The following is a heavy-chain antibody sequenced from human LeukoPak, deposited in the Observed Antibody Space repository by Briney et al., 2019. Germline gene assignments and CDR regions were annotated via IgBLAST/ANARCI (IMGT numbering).Heavy chain of an antibody. CDR3: ARDSGGTTSYFDY. D-gene: IGHD1-1*01. CDR1: GYIFISYW. J-gene: IGHJ4*02. CDR2: NYPGDSDT. V-gene: IGHV5-51*01. Sequence: GESLKISSKSSGYIFISYWICLRRHIAGEGLEWMGINYPGDSDTSDRPSFQGQITISTTTSISTAFLQWSSPSASATAEYYCARDSGGTTSYFDYWGQGALVTVSS.